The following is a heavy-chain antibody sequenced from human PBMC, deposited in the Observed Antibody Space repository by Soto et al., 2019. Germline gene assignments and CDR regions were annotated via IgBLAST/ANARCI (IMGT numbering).Heavy chain of an antibody. D-gene: IGHD6-19*01. J-gene: IGHJ4*02. V-gene: IGHV5-51*01. CDR1: GYSFTNFW. CDR2: IYPGDSET. CDR3: ATQYPSDSSGWYN. Sequence: GESLKISCKASGYSFTNFWLGWVRQMPGKGLEWLGIIYPGDSETRYSPSFQGQVTISADRSISTAYLQWSSLKASDTAIYYCATQYPSDSSGWYNWGQGTLVTVSS.